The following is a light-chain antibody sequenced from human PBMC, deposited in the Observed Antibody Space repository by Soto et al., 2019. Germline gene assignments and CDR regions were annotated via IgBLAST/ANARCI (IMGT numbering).Light chain of an antibody. V-gene: IGLV2-14*01. CDR2: EVS. Sequence: QSALTQPASVCGSPGQSLPISCTGTSSDVGGYNYVSWYQQHPGKAHKLMIYEVSNRPSGVSNRFSGSKSGNTASLTISGLQAEYEADYYCSSYTISTTRVFGGGTKLTVL. CDR1: SSDVGGYNY. CDR3: SSYTISTTRV. J-gene: IGLJ3*02.